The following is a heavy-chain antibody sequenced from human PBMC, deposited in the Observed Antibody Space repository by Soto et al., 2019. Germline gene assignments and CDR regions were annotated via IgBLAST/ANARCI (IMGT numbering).Heavy chain of an antibody. CDR2: IYYSGST. J-gene: IGHJ4*02. CDR3: ARGRKYYYDNTGPYYFEH. CDR1: GGSVSSGNYY. D-gene: IGHD3-22*01. Sequence: SETLSLTCTVSGGSVSSGNYYWNWIRQPPGNELEWIAYIYYSGSTNYNPSLKSRVTISVDTSKNQFSLKLTSVTAADTAVYYCARGRKYYYDNTGPYYFEHWGQGTMVTVYS. V-gene: IGHV4-61*01.